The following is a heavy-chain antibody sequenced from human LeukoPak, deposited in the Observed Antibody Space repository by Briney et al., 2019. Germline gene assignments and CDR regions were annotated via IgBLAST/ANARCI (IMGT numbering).Heavy chain of an antibody. CDR1: GGSISSGDYY. CDR3: ARRGIVGATMDY. J-gene: IGHJ4*02. Sequence: SQTLSLTCTVSGGSISSGDYYWSWIRHLPGKGLEWIGYIYYSGSTYYNPSLKSRVTISVDTSKNQFSLKLSSVTAADTAVYYCARRGIVGATMDYWGQGTLVTVSS. CDR2: IYYSGST. D-gene: IGHD1-26*01. V-gene: IGHV4-30-4*08.